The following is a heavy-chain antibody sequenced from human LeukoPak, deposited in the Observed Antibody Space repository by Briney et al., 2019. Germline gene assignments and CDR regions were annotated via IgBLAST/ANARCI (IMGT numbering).Heavy chain of an antibody. V-gene: IGHV1-8*01. Sequence: ASVKVSCKASGYTFTSYDINLVRQATGQGLEWMGWMNPNSGNTGYAQKFQGRVTMTRNTSISTAYMELSSLRSEATAVYYCAADDDFWSGYYTCWGQGTLVTVSS. CDR3: AADDDFWSGYYTC. CDR2: MNPNSGNT. D-gene: IGHD3-3*01. J-gene: IGHJ4*02. CDR1: GYTFTSYD.